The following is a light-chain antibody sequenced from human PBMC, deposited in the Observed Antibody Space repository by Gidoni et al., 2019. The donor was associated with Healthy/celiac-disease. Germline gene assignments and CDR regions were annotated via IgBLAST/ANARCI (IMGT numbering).Light chain of an antibody. V-gene: IGKV3-20*01. Sequence: EIVLTQSPGTLSLSPGERATPSCRASQSVSSSYLAWYQQKPGQAPRLLIYGASRRATGIPDRFSGSGSGTDFTLTISRLEPEDFAVYYCQQYGSSFXQXTKVEIK. CDR2: GAS. CDR3: QQYGSS. CDR1: QSVSSSY. J-gene: IGKJ1*01.